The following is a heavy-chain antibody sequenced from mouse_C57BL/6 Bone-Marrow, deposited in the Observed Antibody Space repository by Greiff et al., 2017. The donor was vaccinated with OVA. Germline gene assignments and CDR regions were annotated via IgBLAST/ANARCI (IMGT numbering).Heavy chain of an antibody. Sequence: EVNVVESGGGLVKPGGSLKLSCAASGFTFSSYAMSWVRQTPEKRLEWVATISDGGSYTYYPDNVQGRFTISRDNAKNNLYLQMSHLKSEDTAMYYCARERSYDYGSRPDAMDYWGQGTSVTVSS. CDR3: ARERSYDYGSRPDAMDY. D-gene: IGHD1-1*01. V-gene: IGHV5-4*01. CDR1: GFTFSSYA. J-gene: IGHJ4*01. CDR2: ISDGGSYT.